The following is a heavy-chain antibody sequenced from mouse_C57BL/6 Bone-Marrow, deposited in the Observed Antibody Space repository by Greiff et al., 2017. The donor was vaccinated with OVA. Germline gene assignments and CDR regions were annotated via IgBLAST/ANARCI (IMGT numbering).Heavy chain of an antibody. Sequence: VQLQQSGAELAKPGASVKLSCKASGYTFPIYCLPLLPQTPGQGLSLIGYINPSSGYTKYNQKFKDKATLTADKSASTAYMQLSSLTYEDSAVYYCARGWVLFDYWGQGTTLTVSS. CDR1: GYTFPIYC. D-gene: IGHD1-1*02. CDR3: ARGWVLFDY. J-gene: IGHJ2*01. CDR2: INPSSGYT. V-gene: IGHV1-7*01.